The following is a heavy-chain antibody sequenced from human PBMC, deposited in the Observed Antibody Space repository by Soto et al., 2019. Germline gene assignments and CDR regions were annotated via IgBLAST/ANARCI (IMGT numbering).Heavy chain of an antibody. CDR1: GGSISGYY. CDR3: ARNSGSYYRWFDP. Sequence: PWETLSLTCTISGGSISGYYWSWIRQPPGKGLEWIGYIYYSGSTNYNPSLKSRVTISVDTSKNQFSLKLNSVTAADTAVYYCARNSGSYYRWFDPWGQGTLVTVSS. J-gene: IGHJ5*02. CDR2: IYYSGST. D-gene: IGHD1-26*01. V-gene: IGHV4-59*01.